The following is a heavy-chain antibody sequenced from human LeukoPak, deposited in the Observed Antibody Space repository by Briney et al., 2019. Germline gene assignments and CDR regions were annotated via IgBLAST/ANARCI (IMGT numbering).Heavy chain of an antibody. CDR2: IYNGGGT. D-gene: IGHD6-6*01. J-gene: IGHJ4*02. Sequence: LTGGSLRLSCAASGSTVSSNYMTWVRQAPGKGLEWVSVIYNGGGTYYADSVKGRFTISRDNSKNTLYLQMNNLRTEDTAVYYCARDDKQLAGVDYWGQGTLVTVSS. V-gene: IGHV3-53*01. CDR1: GSTVSSNY. CDR3: ARDDKQLAGVDY.